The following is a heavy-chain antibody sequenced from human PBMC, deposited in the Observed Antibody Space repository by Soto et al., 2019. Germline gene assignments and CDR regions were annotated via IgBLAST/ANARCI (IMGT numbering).Heavy chain of an antibody. Sequence: QVQLVQSGPEVKNPGASVKVSCKASGYKFTNFGIAWIRQAPGQGLEWMGRISVYNGDTTFAQNFQDRVTLTTDTSTSTAYMELRSLRSDDTAVYYCARAEYYYVSSGYYLLFYFDYWGQGTLVTVSS. D-gene: IGHD3-22*01. CDR1: GYKFTNFG. CDR2: ISVYNGDT. J-gene: IGHJ4*02. CDR3: ARAEYYYVSSGYYLLFYFDY. V-gene: IGHV1-18*01.